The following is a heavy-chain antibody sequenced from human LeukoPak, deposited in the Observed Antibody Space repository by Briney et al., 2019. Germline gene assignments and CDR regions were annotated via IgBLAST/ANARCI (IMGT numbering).Heavy chain of an antibody. CDR2: INPNSGGT. J-gene: IGHJ3*02. CDR3: ARDIVVVPAANRGAFDI. D-gene: IGHD2-2*01. CDR1: GYTFTGYY. Sequence: ASVKVSCKASGYTFTGYYMHWVRQAPGQGLEWMGWINPNSGGTNYAQKFQGWVTMTRDTSISTAYMELRSLRSDDTAVYYCARDIVVVPAANRGAFDIWGQGTMVTVSS. V-gene: IGHV1-2*04.